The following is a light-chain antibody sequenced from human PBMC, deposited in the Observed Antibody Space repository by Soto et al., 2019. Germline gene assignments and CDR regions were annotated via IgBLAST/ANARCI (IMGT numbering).Light chain of an antibody. CDR2: DND. J-gene: IGLJ2*01. Sequence: QSVLTQPPSVSAAPGQTVTISCSGSSSNIGNNYVFWYQQLPGTAPKLLIYDNDKRPSGTPDRFSGSKSGTSATLGITGLQTGDEADYYCATWDRSLSVGVFGGGAKLTVL. V-gene: IGLV1-51*01. CDR1: SSNIGNNY. CDR3: ATWDRSLSVGV.